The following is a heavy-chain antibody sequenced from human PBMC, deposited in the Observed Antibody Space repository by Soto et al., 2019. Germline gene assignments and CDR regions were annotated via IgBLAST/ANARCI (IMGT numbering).Heavy chain of an antibody. CDR2: ISSSGSTI. Sequence: GGSLRLSCAASGFTFSSYEMNWVRQAPGKGLEWVSYISSSGSTIYYADSVKGRFTISRDNAKNSLYLQMNSLRAEDTAVYYCAREASGWYSRGSFDFWGRGTMVTVS. D-gene: IGHD6-19*01. J-gene: IGHJ3*01. V-gene: IGHV3-48*03. CDR3: AREASGWYSRGSFDF. CDR1: GFTFSSYE.